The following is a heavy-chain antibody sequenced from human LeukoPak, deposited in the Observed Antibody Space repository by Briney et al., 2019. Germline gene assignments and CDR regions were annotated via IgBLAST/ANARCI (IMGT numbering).Heavy chain of an antibody. CDR3: ARGYCSGGSCYFPSSFAY. CDR2: INPSGGST. Sequence: ASVKVSCKASGYTFTSYYMHWVRQAPGQGLEWMGIINPSGGSTNYAQKFQGRVTMTRDTSTSTVYMELSSLRSEDTAVYYCARGYCSGGSCYFPSSFAYWGQGTLVTVSS. D-gene: IGHD2-15*01. CDR1: GYTFTSYY. V-gene: IGHV1-46*01. J-gene: IGHJ4*02.